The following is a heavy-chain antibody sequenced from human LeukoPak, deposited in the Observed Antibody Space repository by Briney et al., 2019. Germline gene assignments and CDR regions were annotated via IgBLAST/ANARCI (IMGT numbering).Heavy chain of an antibody. J-gene: IGHJ5*02. CDR3: ARVQYQLLYSGWCDP. D-gene: IGHD2-2*02. Sequence: VASVKVSCKASGGTFSSYAISLVRQAPGQGLEWMGGIIPIFGTANYAQKFQGRVTITADESTSTAYMELSSLRSEDTAVYYCARVQYQLLYSGWCDPWGQGTLVTVSS. V-gene: IGHV1-69*13. CDR1: GGTFSSYA. CDR2: IIPIFGTA.